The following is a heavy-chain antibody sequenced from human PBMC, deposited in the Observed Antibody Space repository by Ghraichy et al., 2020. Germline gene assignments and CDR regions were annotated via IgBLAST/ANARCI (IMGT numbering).Heavy chain of an antibody. CDR1: GGSISTTRNE. D-gene: IGHD3-10*01. Sequence: SETLSLTCRVSGGSISTTRNEWAWIRQPPGKGLEWIGNVYFRGSTYYNPSLQSRVTISVDTSKDQFSLRLDSVTAADTALYYCARVNTLVRGGRGWFDPCGQGTLVIVSS. V-gene: IGHV4-39*07. J-gene: IGHJ5*02. CDR3: ARVNTLVRGGRGWFDP. CDR2: VYFRGST.